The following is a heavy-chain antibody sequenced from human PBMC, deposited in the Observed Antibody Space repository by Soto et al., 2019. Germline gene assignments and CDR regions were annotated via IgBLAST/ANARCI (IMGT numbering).Heavy chain of an antibody. V-gene: IGHV3-21*01. J-gene: IGHJ5*02. CDR1: GFTFRSFT. CDR3: ARDSSAYCGGDCWENWFDP. CDR2: ISSNSAYI. D-gene: IGHD2-21*02. Sequence: GGSLKLSCAASGFTFRSFTMNWVRQAPGKGLEWVSTISSNSAYIYYADSVKGRFTISRDNSKNTLYLQMNSLRAEDTAVYYCARDSSAYCGGDCWENWFDPWGQGTLVTVSS.